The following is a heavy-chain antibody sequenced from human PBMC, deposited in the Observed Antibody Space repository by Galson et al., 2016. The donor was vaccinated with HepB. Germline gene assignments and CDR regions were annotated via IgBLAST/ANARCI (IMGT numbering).Heavy chain of an antibody. D-gene: IGHD3-10*01. V-gene: IGHV3-74*01. J-gene: IGHJ4*02. Sequence: SLRLSCAASGFTFSSYDMHWVRQAPGKGLVWVSRVKSDGTSTTYADSVQGRFSTSRDNAKTTVYLQMNSLSAEDTAVYYCTRDYYGSLEYWGQGTLVTVSS. CDR1: GFTFSSYD. CDR2: VKSDGTST. CDR3: TRDYYGSLEY.